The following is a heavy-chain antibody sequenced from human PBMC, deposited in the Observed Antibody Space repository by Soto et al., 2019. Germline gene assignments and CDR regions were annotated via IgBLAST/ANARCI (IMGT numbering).Heavy chain of an antibody. CDR2: INAGGTSI. V-gene: IGHV3-74*01. D-gene: IGHD3-10*01. CDR3: ARAGSYRFDY. Sequence: PGGSLRLSCAAAGFNFDDYAMHWVRQAPGKGLEWVSRINAGGTSISYADSVKGRFTISRDNAKNTLYLQMDGLGVDDTAVYYCARAGSYRFDYWGLGTLVTVSS. CDR1: GFNFDDYA. J-gene: IGHJ4*02.